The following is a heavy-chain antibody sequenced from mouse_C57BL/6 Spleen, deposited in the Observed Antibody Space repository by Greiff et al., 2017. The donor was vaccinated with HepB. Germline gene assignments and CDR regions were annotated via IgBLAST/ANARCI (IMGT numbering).Heavy chain of an antibody. CDR1: GFNIKDDY. D-gene: IGHD1-1*01. V-gene: IGHV14-4*01. CDR2: IDPENGDT. Sequence: VQLKQSGAELVRPGASVKLSCTASGFNIKDDYMHWVKQRPEQGLEWIGWIDPENGDTEYASKFQGKATITADTSSNTAYLQLSSLTSEDTAVYYCTTLGSSYGGEVWGTGTTVTVSS. J-gene: IGHJ1*03. CDR3: TTLGSSYGGEV.